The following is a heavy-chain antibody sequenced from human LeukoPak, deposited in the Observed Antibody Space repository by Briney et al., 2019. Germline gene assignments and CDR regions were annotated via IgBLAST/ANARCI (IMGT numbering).Heavy chain of an antibody. J-gene: IGHJ4*02. D-gene: IGHD2-2*01. CDR3: ARSWGYCSSTSCHPFDY. CDR2: IYPGDSNT. CDR1: GSGYSFTSYW. Sequence: GESLKISCQGSGSGYSFTSYWIAWVRQVPGKGLEWMGIIYPGDSNTRYSPSFEGQVTISADKSISTAYLQWSSLKASDTAMYYCARSWGYCSSTSCHPFDYWGQGTLVTVSS. V-gene: IGHV5-51*01.